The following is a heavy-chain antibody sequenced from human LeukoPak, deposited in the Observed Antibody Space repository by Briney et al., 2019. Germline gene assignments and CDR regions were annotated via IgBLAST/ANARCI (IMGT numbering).Heavy chain of an antibody. CDR2: ISWNSGSI. D-gene: IGHD3-10*01. CDR1: GFTFDDYA. J-gene: IGHJ6*02. Sequence: GGSLRLSCAASGFTFDDYAMHWVRQAPGKGLEWVSGISWNSGSIGYADSVKGRFTISRDNAKNSLYLQMSSLRAEDTALYYCAKDPMVRGLNGMDVWGQGTTVTVSS. V-gene: IGHV3-9*01. CDR3: AKDPMVRGLNGMDV.